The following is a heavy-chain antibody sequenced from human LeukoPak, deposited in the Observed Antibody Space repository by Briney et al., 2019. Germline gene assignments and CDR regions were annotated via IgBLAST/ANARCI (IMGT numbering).Heavy chain of an antibody. V-gene: IGHV3-74*01. CDR3: ARVRSGGSAGNYGMDV. J-gene: IGHJ6*02. CDR2: ISSDVSIT. Sequence: GRSLRLSCAASGFTFSSYWMPWVRQAPGHGLVWVSRISSDVSITTYAGSAKGRFTITGDIAKNTLYLQMKSLRAEDTAVYYCARVRSGGSAGNYGMDVWGQGTTVTVSS. D-gene: IGHD1-26*01. CDR1: GFTFSSYW.